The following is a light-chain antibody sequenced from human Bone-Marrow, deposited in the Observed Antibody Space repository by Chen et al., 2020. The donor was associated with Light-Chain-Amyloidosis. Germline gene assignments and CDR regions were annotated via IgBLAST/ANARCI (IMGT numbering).Light chain of an antibody. CDR3: QQYGTSPLT. V-gene: IGKV3-20*01. Sequence: EIFVTPSPGTLSLSSGEGANLSCRASQTISSNYLTWYQQKFGQAPRLLIYGSSSRATGIPDRFTGSGSGTDFTLTINRLEPEDFAMYYCQQYGTSPLTFGGGTKVEIK. CDR2: GSS. CDR1: QTISSNY. J-gene: IGKJ4*01.